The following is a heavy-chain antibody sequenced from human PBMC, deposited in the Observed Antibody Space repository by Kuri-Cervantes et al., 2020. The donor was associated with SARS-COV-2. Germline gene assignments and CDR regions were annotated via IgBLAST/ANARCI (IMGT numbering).Heavy chain of an antibody. D-gene: IGHD2-2*01. V-gene: IGHV3-21*04. CDR3: AKDEEEVVFDI. CDR2: ISSSSSYI. J-gene: IGHJ3*02. Sequence: GESLKISCAASGFTFSSYSMNWVRQAPGKGLEWVSSISSSSSYIYYADSVKGRFTISRDNSKNTLYLQMNSLRAEDTAVYYCAKDEEEVVFDIWGQGTMVTVSS. CDR1: GFTFSSYS.